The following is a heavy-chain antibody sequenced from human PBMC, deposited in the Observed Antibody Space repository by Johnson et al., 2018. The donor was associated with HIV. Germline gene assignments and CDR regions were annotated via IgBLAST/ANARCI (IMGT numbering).Heavy chain of an antibody. D-gene: IGHD1-26*01. J-gene: IGHJ3*02. CDR1: GFTFSSFA. CDR3: AKDMAPSGSYHRPLPGSFDI. Sequence: VQLVESGGGVVQPGRSLRLSCAASGFTFSSFAIHWVRQAPGKGLEWVAVISYDGSNKYYADSVKGRFTISRDNSKNTLYLQMNSLRAEDTALYYCAKDMAPSGSYHRPLPGSFDIWGQGTMVTVSS. CDR2: ISYDGSNK. V-gene: IGHV3-30-3*01.